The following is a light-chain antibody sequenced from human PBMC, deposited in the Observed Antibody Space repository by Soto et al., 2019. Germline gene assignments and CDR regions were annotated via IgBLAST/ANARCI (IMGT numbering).Light chain of an antibody. J-gene: IGLJ2*01. CDR3: SSYTSSSTVV. CDR2: DVY. CDR1: SSDVGGYNY. Sequence: QSALTQPASVSGSPGQSITISCTGTSSDVGGYNYVSWYKQHSGKAPKLMIYDVYYRPSGVSNRFSGFKSGNTASLTISGIKAEDEADYYGSSYTSSSTVVFGGGTQLTVL. V-gene: IGLV2-14*03.